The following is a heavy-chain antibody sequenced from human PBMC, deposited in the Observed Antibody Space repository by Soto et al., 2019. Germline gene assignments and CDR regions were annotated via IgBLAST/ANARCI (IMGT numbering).Heavy chain of an antibody. Sequence: PSQTLSLTCAISGDSVSSNSVAWNWIRQSPSRGLEWLGRTYYRSKWKNDYAVSVKSRITINPDTSKNQFSLQLNSVTPEDTAVYYCARDRVAAAGTVLDYWGQGTLVTVSS. CDR3: ARDRVAAAGTVLDY. V-gene: IGHV6-1*01. CDR1: GDSVSSNSVA. J-gene: IGHJ4*02. D-gene: IGHD6-13*01. CDR2: TYYRSKWKN.